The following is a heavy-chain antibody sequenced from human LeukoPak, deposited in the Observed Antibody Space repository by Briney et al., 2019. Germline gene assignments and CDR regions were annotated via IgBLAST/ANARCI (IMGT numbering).Heavy chain of an antibody. CDR2: IYYSGST. V-gene: IGHV4-59*01. CDR3: ARSSPAMVTY. Sequence: SETLSLTCTVSGGSISSYYWSWIRQPPGKGLEWIGYIYYSGSTNYNPSLKSRVTISVDTSKNQFSLKLSSVTAADTVVYYCARSSPAMVTYWGQGTLVTVSS. J-gene: IGHJ4*02. CDR1: GGSISSYY. D-gene: IGHD5-18*01.